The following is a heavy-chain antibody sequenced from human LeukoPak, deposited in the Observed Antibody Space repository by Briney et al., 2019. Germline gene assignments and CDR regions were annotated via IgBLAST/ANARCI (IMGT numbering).Heavy chain of an antibody. Sequence: GGSLRLSCTASGFTFSSYAMHWVRQAPGKGLEWVAVITYDGSKKHYADSVKGRFTISRDNSKKTLYLQMNSLRAEDTAVYYCAREGELELLLYDYYYMDVWGKGTTVTVSS. CDR2: ITYDGSKK. D-gene: IGHD1-7*01. V-gene: IGHV3-30*01. CDR3: AREGELELLLYDYYYMDV. J-gene: IGHJ6*03. CDR1: GFTFSSYA.